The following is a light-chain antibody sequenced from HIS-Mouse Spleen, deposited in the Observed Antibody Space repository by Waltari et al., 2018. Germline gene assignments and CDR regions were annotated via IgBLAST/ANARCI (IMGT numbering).Light chain of an antibody. Sequence: QSALTQPASVSGSPGQSITISCTGTSSDVGSYHLVSWYQQHPGKAPKLMIYEGSKRRSGVSNRFSGSKSGNTASLTISGLQAEDEADYYCCSYAGSYWVFGGGTKLTVL. J-gene: IGLJ3*02. CDR1: SSDVGSYHL. V-gene: IGLV2-23*01. CDR3: CSYAGSYWV. CDR2: EGS.